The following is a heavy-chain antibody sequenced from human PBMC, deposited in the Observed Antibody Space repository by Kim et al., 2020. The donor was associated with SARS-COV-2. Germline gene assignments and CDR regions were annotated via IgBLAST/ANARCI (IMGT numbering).Heavy chain of an antibody. CDR3: EGTLVPGSCNDAFDI. J-gene: IGHJ3*02. Sequence: DSVKGRFTISRDNSKNTLYLQMNSLRAEDTAVYYCEGTLVPGSCNDAFDIWGQGTMVTVSS. V-gene: IGHV3-23*01. D-gene: IGHD2-2*01.